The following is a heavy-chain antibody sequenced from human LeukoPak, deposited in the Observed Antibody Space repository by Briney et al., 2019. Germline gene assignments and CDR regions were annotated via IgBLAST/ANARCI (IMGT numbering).Heavy chain of an antibody. D-gene: IGHD6-19*01. Sequence: GGSLRLSRAASGFTLSSYAMSWVRQAPGKGLEWVSAISGSGGSTYYADSVKGRFTISRDNSENTLYLQMNSLRAEDTAVYYCAKGAGIAVAGYYFDYWGQGTLVTVSS. CDR1: GFTLSSYA. J-gene: IGHJ4*02. CDR2: ISGSGGST. CDR3: AKGAGIAVAGYYFDY. V-gene: IGHV3-23*01.